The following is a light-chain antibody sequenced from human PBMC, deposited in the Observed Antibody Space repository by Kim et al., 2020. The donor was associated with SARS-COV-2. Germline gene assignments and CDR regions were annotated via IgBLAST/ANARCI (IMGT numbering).Light chain of an antibody. J-gene: IGLJ3*02. CDR2: QDD. CDR1: KLGNKY. Sequence: SYELTQPPSVSVSPGQTASITCSGDKLGNKYAFWYQQKPGQSPLVVIYQDDKRPSGIPERFSGSNSGNTATLTISGTQSIDEADYYCQTWDSSTVVFGGGTKLTVL. V-gene: IGLV3-1*01. CDR3: QTWDSSTVV.